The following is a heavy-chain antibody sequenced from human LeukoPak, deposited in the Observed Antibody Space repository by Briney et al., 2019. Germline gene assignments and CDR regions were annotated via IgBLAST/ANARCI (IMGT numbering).Heavy chain of an antibody. CDR3: ARAALPFGEFDP. CDR1: GGSISSYY. D-gene: IGHD2-15*01. Sequence: SETLPLTCTVSGGSISSYYWSWIRQPPGKGLEWIGYIYYSGSTNYNPSLKSRVTISVDTSKNQFSLKLSSVTAADTAVYYCARAALPFGEFDPWGQGTLVTVSS. V-gene: IGHV4-59*01. CDR2: IYYSGST. J-gene: IGHJ5*02.